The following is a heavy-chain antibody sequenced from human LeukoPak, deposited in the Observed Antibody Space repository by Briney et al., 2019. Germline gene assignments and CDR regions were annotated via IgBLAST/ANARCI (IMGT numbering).Heavy chain of an antibody. CDR2: ISYDGSNK. CDR3: ARGLLLWFGELSQPFDY. Sequence: QPGRSLRLSCAASGSTFSSYAMHWVRQAPGKGLEWVAVISYDGSNKYYADSVKGRFTISRDNSKNTLYLQMNSLRAEDTAVYYCARGLLLWFGELSQPFDYWGQGTLVTVSS. CDR1: GSTFSSYA. J-gene: IGHJ4*02. D-gene: IGHD3-10*01. V-gene: IGHV3-30*04.